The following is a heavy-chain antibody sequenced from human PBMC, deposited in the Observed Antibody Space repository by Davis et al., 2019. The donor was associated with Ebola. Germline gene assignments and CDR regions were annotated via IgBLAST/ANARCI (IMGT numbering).Heavy chain of an antibody. V-gene: IGHV3-11*05. Sequence: GGSLRLSCAASGFTFSDYYMNWIRQAPGKGLEWVSYIRHSGTYKQYADSLKGRFTISRDNAKNSLYLQINSLRAEDTAIYYCARGMGILDHWGQGTLVTVSS. CDR3: ARGMGILDH. J-gene: IGHJ4*02. D-gene: IGHD7-27*01. CDR1: GFTFSDYY. CDR2: IRHSGTYK.